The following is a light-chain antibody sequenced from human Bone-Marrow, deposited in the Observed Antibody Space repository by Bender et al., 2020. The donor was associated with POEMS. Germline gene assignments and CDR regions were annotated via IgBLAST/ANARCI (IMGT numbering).Light chain of an antibody. CDR3: CSYAGFKAV. CDR1: NSNIGTNA. Sequence: QSVLTQPPSASGTPGQRVTISCSGSNSNIGTNAVYWYQQFPGTAPKLLIYSDNQRPSGVPDRFYAFKSGTSASLAISGLQAEDDADYYCCSYAGFKAVFGGGTKLTVL. CDR2: SDN. J-gene: IGLJ2*01. V-gene: IGLV1-44*01.